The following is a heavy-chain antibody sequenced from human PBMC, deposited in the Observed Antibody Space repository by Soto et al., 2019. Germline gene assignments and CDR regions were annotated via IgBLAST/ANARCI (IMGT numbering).Heavy chain of an antibody. J-gene: IGHJ2*01. CDR2: IYYSGST. V-gene: IGHV4-59*08. D-gene: IGHD2-21*01. CDR3: ARRGDYYWYFDL. Sequence: QVQLQESGPGLVKPSETLSLTCTVSGGSISSYYWSWIRQPPGKGLEWIGYIYYSGSTNYNPSLKSRVTISVDTSKNQFSLKLSSVTAADTAVYYCARRGDYYWYFDLWGRGTLVTVSS. CDR1: GGSISSYY.